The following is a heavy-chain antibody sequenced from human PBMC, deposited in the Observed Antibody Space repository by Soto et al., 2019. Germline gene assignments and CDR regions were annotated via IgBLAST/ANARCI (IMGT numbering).Heavy chain of an antibody. CDR1: GFTFSSYW. CDR3: ATDIPTGACYPDY. V-gene: IGHV3-7*01. CDR2: INEDGSVK. D-gene: IGHD2-15*01. J-gene: IGHJ4*02. Sequence: EVQLVESGGGLVQPGGSLRLSCAASGFTFSSYWMTWVRQAPGRGLEWVANINEDGSVKGYLDSVKGRFTISGDNARNSLNLQMNSPRAEDTAVYYCATDIPTGACYPDYWGQGTLVTVSS.